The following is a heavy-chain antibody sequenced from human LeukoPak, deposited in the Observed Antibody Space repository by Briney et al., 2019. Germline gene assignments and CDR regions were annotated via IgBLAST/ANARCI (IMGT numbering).Heavy chain of an antibody. Sequence: SETLSLTCTVPGASISSSSYYWGWIRQPPGKGLEWIGSIYYSGSTYYNPSLKSRVTISVDTSKNQFSLKLSSVHAADTAVYYCASGNRLPKYQSWGQGTLVTVSS. CDR1: GASISSSSYY. CDR2: IYYSGST. CDR3: ASGNRLPKYQS. V-gene: IGHV4-39*01. D-gene: IGHD3-16*01. J-gene: IGHJ1*01.